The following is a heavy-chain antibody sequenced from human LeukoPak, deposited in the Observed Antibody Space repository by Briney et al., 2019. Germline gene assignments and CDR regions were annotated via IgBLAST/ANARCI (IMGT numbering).Heavy chain of an antibody. CDR3: ARDRSIPYDAFDI. CDR2: ISGSGGST. Sequence: GGSLRLSCAASGFTFSSYAMSWVRQAPGKGLEWVSAISGSGGSTYYADSVKGRFTISRDNSKNTLYLQMNSLRAEDTAVYYCARDRSIPYDAFDIWGQGTMVTVSS. J-gene: IGHJ3*02. V-gene: IGHV3-23*01. CDR1: GFTFSSYA. D-gene: IGHD2-2*02.